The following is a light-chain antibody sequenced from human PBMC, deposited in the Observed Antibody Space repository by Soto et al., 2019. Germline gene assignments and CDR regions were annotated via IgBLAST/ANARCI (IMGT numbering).Light chain of an antibody. J-gene: IGKJ1*01. Sequence: DIQMTQSRYTLSASGRERVTXTCRASQSVGNWLAWYQHKPGKAPKXXIYDVSSLESGLPSRFSGSGSGTEFILTISSLQPDDFATYYCQQYEGYSWTFGQGTKVDIK. CDR3: QQYEGYSWT. V-gene: IGKV1-5*01. CDR2: DVS. CDR1: QSVGNW.